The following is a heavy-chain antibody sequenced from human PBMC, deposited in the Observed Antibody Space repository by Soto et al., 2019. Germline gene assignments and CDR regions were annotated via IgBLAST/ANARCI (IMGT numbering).Heavy chain of an antibody. J-gene: IGHJ5*02. D-gene: IGHD4-4*01. CDR3: ASYDYSNYWFDP. CDR2: IIPILGIA. V-gene: IGHV1-69*10. CDR1: GGTFSSYA. Sequence: ASVKVSCKASGGTFSSYAISWVRQAPGQGLEWMGGIIPILGIANYAQKFQGRVTITADKSTSTAYMELSSLRSEDTAVYYCASYDYSNYWFDPWGQGTLVTVSS.